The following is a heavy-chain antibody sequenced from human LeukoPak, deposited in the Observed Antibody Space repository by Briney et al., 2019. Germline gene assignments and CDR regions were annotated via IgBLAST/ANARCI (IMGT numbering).Heavy chain of an antibody. D-gene: IGHD6-19*01. J-gene: IGHJ4*02. CDR3: ARDRAGDKASFDY. V-gene: IGHV3-7*01. CDR1: GFPFSTYW. Sequence: GGSLRLSCAASGFPFSTYWMSWVRQAPGKGLGWVANIKQDGSEKYYVDSVKGRFTVSRDNAKNSLYLQMNSLRAEDTAVYYCARDRAGDKASFDYWGQGILVSVSS. CDR2: IKQDGSEK.